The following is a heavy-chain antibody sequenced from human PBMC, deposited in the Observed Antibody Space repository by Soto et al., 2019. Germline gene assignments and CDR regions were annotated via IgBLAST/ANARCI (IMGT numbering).Heavy chain of an antibody. CDR3: AKSDYYGSGSLPDY. Sequence: GGSLRLSCAASGFTFSSYGMHWVRQAPGKGLEWVAVISYDGSNKYYADSVKGRFTISRDNSKNTLYLQMNSLRAEDTAVYYCAKSDYYGSGSLPDYWGQGT. V-gene: IGHV3-30*18. CDR1: GFTFSSYG. D-gene: IGHD3-10*01. CDR2: ISYDGSNK. J-gene: IGHJ4*02.